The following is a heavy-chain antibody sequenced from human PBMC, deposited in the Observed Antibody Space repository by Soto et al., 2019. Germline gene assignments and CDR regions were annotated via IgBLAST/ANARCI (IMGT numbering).Heavy chain of an antibody. V-gene: IGHV3-21*06. Sequence: GGSLRLSCAASGFTFTRYSMNWVRQAPGKGLEWVSSISSTTNYIYYGDSMKGRFTISRDNAKNSLYLEMNSLRAEDTAVYYCARESEDLTSNFGYWGQGTMVTVSS. CDR3: ARESEDLTSNFGY. J-gene: IGHJ4*01. CDR2: ISSTTNYI. CDR1: GFTFTRYS.